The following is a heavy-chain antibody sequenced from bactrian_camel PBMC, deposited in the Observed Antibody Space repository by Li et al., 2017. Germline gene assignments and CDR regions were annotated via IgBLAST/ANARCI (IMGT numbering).Heavy chain of an antibody. V-gene: IGHV3S1*01. CDR1: GNTYSSYC. Sequence: HVQLVESGGGSVQAGGSLTLSCGVSGNTYSSYCLGWFRQGPGKEREGVVAFDTDGSTVFSYMDASVKDRFAILKDMTNNTLNLQMTSLKPEDTAMYYCATGCQAVRRGAIRPERYRNWGQGTQVTVS. CDR2: FDTDGSTVFS. J-gene: IGHJ4*01. CDR3: ATGCQAVRRGAIRPERYRN. D-gene: IGHD5*01.